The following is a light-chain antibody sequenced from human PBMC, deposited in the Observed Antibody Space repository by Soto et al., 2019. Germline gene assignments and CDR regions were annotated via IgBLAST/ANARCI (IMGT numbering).Light chain of an antibody. CDR1: QSVSSY. J-gene: IGKJ5*01. CDR2: DAL. V-gene: IGKV3-11*01. Sequence: EVVLTQSPATLSLSPGERATLSCMASQSVSSYLAWYQQKPGQAPRLLSYDALNRATGIPARFSGSGSGTDFTLTISSLEPEDFAVYYCQQRSNWPVTFGQGTRLEIK. CDR3: QQRSNWPVT.